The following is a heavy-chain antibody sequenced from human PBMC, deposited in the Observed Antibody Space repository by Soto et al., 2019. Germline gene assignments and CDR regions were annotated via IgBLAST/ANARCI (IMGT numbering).Heavy chain of an antibody. J-gene: IGHJ4*01. Sequence: SEILSLTCTVSGDSISSGSYWAWIRQPPGKGPEWIASIYHGGTTFYNPSLKSRITISVDTSNNQFSLKLTSVTAADTAVYYCARVHVMVVAGSTFDYWGHGTLVTVSS. CDR1: GDSISSGSY. CDR3: ARVHVMVVAGSTFDY. CDR2: IYHGGTT. V-gene: IGHV4-38-2*02. D-gene: IGHD6-19*01.